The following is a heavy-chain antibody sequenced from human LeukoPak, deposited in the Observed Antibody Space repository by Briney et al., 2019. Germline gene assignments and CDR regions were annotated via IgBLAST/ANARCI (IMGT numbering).Heavy chain of an antibody. CDR1: GYTFTSYY. J-gene: IGHJ4*02. D-gene: IGHD6-19*01. CDR3: ARDGQWLALFDH. V-gene: IGHV1-46*01. Sequence: ASVTVSCKASGYTFTSYYMHWVRQAPGQGLEWMGIINPSGGSTSYAQKFQGRVTMTRDMSTSTVYMELSSLRSEDTAVYYCARDGQWLALFDHWGQGTLVTVSS. CDR2: INPSGGST.